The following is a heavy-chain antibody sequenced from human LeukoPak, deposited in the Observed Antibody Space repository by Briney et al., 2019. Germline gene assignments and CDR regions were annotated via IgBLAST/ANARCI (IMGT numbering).Heavy chain of an antibody. V-gene: IGHV4-34*01. CDR1: GGSFNGYY. Sequence: SETLPLTCAVYGGSFNGYYWSWIRQPPGKGLEWIGEINHSGSTNYNPPLKSRVTISVDTSKNQFSLQLTSVTAADTAVYYCARRTSDDYGDYGDYWGQGTLVTVSS. J-gene: IGHJ4*02. CDR2: INHSGST. CDR3: ARRTSDDYGDYGDY. D-gene: IGHD4-17*01.